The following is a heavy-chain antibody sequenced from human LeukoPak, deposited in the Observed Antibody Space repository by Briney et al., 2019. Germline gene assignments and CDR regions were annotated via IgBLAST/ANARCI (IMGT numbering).Heavy chain of an antibody. V-gene: IGHV3-23*01. CDR1: GFTFSSYP. CDR3: AKDRAAAPADAFDI. CDR2: ISANSGAT. Sequence: GGTLRLSCAASGFTFSSYPMSWVRLAPGRGLEWVSVISANSGATYYADSVKGRFTTSRDNSKNTLYLQMNSLRAEDTAVYYCAKDRAAAPADAFDIWGQGTMVTVSS. D-gene: IGHD6-13*01. J-gene: IGHJ3*02.